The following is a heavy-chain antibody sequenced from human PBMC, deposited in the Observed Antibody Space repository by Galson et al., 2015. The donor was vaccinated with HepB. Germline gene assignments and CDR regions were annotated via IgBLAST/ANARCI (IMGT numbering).Heavy chain of an antibody. D-gene: IGHD1-1*01. J-gene: IGHJ2*01. CDR2: FDPEDGET. CDR3: ATGPQLNWWYFDL. Sequence: SVKVSCKVSGYTLTELSMHWVRQAPGKGLEWMGGFDPEDGETIYAQKFQGRVTMTEDTSTDTAYMELSSLRSEDTAVYYCATGPQLNWWYFDLWGRGTLVTVSS. CDR1: GYTLTELS. V-gene: IGHV1-24*01.